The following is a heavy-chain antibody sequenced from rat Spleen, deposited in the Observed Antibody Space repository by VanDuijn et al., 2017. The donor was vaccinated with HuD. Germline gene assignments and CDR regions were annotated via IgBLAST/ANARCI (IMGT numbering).Heavy chain of an antibody. D-gene: IGHD4-3*01. J-gene: IGHJ2*01. V-gene: IGHV5-7*01. CDR2: INYDGRST. CDR3: ARHNSGYGVMDA. CDR1: GFTFSDFD. Sequence: EVHLVESGGGLVQPGRSLKLSCAASGFTFSDFDMAWVRQAPTKGLEWVATINYDGRSTFYRDSVRDRFTISRDNAKSILYLQMDSLRSEDTATYYCARHNSGYGVMDAWGQGVMVTVSS.